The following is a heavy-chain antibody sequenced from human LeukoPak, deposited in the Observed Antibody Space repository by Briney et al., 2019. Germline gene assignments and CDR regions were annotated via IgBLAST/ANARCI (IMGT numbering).Heavy chain of an antibody. V-gene: IGHV4-61*02. J-gene: IGHJ4*02. D-gene: IGHD1-26*01. Sequence: SETLSLTCTVSGGSISSDTYYWSWIRQPAGKGLEWIGRIYTSGSTNYNPSLKSRVTISIDTSKNQFSLKLSSVTAADTAVYYCARYSGSYSGYDYWGQGTLVTVSS. CDR2: IYTSGST. CDR3: ARYSGSYSGYDY. CDR1: GGSISSDTYY.